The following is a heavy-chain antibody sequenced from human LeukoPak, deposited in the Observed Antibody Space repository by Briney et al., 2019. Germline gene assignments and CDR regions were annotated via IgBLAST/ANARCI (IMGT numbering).Heavy chain of an antibody. V-gene: IGHV3-21*01. CDR1: GVTFSSYS. Sequence: GGSLRLSYAASGVTFSSYSMNWVRQAPGRGLEWVSSSSSSSSYIYAADSVKGRFTISRDNAKNSLYLQMNSLRAEDTAVYYCARDGGYYDSSGTDNWFDPWGQGTLVTVSS. CDR2: SSSSSSYI. D-gene: IGHD3-22*01. CDR3: ARDGGYYDSSGTDNWFDP. J-gene: IGHJ5*02.